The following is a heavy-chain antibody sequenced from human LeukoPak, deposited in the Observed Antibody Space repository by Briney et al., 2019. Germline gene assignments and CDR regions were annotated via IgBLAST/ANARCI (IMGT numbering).Heavy chain of an antibody. V-gene: IGHV1-18*01. Sequence: ASVKVSCKASGYTFTSYGISWVRQAPGQGLEWMGWISAYNGNTNYAQKLQGRVTMTTDTSTSTAYMELRSLRSDDTAVYYCARDLGATSLYWFDPWGQGTLVTVSS. CDR2: ISAYNGNT. CDR3: ARDLGATSLYWFDP. CDR1: GYTFTSYG. J-gene: IGHJ5*02. D-gene: IGHD1-26*01.